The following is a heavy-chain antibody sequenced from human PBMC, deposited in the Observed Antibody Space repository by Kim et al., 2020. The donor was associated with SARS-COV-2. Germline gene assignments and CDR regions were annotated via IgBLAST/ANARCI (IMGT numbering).Heavy chain of an antibody. V-gene: IGHV3-21*01. CDR1: GFTFSSYS. D-gene: IGHD3-10*01. Sequence: GGSLRLSCAASGFTFSSYSMNWVRQAPGKGLEWVSSISSSSSYIYYADSVKGRFTISRDNAKNSLYLQMNSLRAEDTAVYYGARDSPPSRLTMVRGGLYQDAFDIWGQGTMVTVSS. CDR2: ISSSSSYI. CDR3: ARDSPPSRLTMVRGGLYQDAFDI. J-gene: IGHJ3*02.